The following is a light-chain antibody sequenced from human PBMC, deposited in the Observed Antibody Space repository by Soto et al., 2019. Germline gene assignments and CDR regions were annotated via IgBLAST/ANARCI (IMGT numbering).Light chain of an antibody. CDR1: QSIGSW. CDR3: QQYYSYPLT. Sequence: DIQMTQSPSTLSAFVGDRVTITCRASQSIGSWLAWYKQKPGKAPQVLIYKASSLEGGVPSRFTGSGSGTEFTLTISSLQPDDFATYHCQQYYSYPLTFGGGTKVEIK. V-gene: IGKV1-5*03. CDR2: KAS. J-gene: IGKJ4*01.